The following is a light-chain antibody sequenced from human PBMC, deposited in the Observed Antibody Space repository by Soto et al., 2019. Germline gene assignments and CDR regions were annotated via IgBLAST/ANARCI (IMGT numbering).Light chain of an antibody. V-gene: IGKV1-5*03. Sequence: DIQISQSPCTLSASVGDGVSITCRASQSIGSWLAWYQQKPGKAPKLLIYKASTLKSGVPSRFSGSGSGTEFTLTIRSLQSEDFAVYYCQQYKNWPPITVGQGARLDIK. CDR2: KAS. CDR3: QQYKNWPPIT. J-gene: IGKJ5*01. CDR1: QSIGSW.